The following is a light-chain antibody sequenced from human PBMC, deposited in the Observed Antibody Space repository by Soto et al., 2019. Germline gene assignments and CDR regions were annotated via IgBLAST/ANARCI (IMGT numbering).Light chain of an antibody. CDR3: QQYSSYLYT. CDR2: DAS. CDR1: QSISSW. Sequence: DIQMTQSPSTLSASVGDRVTITCRASQSISSWLAWYQQKPGKAPKLLIYDASSLESGVPSRFSGSGSGTEFTITISSLQPDDFATYYCQQYSSYLYTFGQGTKLEIK. J-gene: IGKJ2*01. V-gene: IGKV1-5*01.